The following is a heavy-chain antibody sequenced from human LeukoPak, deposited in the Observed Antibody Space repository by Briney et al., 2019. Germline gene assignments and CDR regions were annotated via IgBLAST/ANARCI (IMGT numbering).Heavy chain of an antibody. D-gene: IGHD2-8*01. CDR3: ARERSGYCTNGVCYNWFDP. V-gene: IGHV3-7*01. J-gene: IGHJ5*02. Sequence: PGGSLRLSCAASGFTFSSYWMSWVRQAPGKGLEWVANIKQDGSEKYYVDSVKGRFTISRDNAKNSLYLQMNSLRAEDTAVYYCARERSGYCTNGVCYNWFDPWGQGTLVTVPS. CDR2: IKQDGSEK. CDR1: GFTFSSYW.